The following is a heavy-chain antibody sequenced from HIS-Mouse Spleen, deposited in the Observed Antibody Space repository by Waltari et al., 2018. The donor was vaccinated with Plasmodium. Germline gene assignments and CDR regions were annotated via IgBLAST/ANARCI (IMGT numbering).Heavy chain of an antibody. V-gene: IGHV4-39*01. CDR1: GGPISSSSYY. Sequence: QLQLQESGPGLVKPSETLSLTCTVSGGPISSSSYYWGWIRLPPGKGLEWIGSIYYSGSTYYNPSLKSRVTISVDTSKNQFSLKLSSVTAADTAVYYCARRGGSYYYFDYWGQGTLVTVSS. CDR3: ARRGGSYYYFDY. D-gene: IGHD1-26*01. CDR2: IYYSGST. J-gene: IGHJ4*02.